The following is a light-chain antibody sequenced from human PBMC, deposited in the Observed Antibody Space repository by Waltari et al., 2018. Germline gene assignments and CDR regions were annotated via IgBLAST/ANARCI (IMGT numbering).Light chain of an antibody. J-gene: IGLJ3*02. V-gene: IGLV1-40*01. Sequence: QSVLTQPPSVSGAPGQRVTISCTGSSPNSGAGYAVLWSQHLPGSAPKLLISDNINRPSGVPGPFSGSKSGTSASLAITGLQAEDEADYYCQSYDTSLSALVFGGGTKLTVL. CDR3: QSYDTSLSALV. CDR1: SPNSGAGYA. CDR2: DNI.